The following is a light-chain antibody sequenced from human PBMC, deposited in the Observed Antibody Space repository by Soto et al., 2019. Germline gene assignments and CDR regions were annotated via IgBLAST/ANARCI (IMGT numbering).Light chain of an antibody. CDR3: QHYNSYSEA. CDR2: GAS. CDR1: QSVSSN. J-gene: IGKJ1*01. V-gene: IGKV3D-15*01. Sequence: EIVMTQSPATLSVSPGERATLSCRASQSVSSNLAWYQQKPGQAPRLLSYGASNRATGIPDRFSGSGSGTEFTLTISSLQPDDFATYYCQHYNSYSEAFGQGTKVDIK.